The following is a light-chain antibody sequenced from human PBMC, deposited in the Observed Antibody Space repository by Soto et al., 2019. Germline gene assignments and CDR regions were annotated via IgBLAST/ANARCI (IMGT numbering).Light chain of an antibody. J-gene: IGKJ4*01. CDR2: AAS. CDR3: LQDNNYPLT. CDR1: QGIGND. V-gene: IGKV1-6*01. Sequence: IQMTQSPSSLSASVGDRVTITCRASQGIGNDLGWYQQTSGKAPKLLIYAASNLQSGVPSRFGGSGSGTDFTLTISGLQPEDVATYYCLQDNNYPLTFGGGTKVDIK.